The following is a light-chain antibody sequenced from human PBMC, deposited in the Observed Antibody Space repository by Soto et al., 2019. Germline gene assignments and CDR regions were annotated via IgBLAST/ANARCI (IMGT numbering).Light chain of an antibody. CDR3: QKYNTAPLT. V-gene: IGKV1-27*01. J-gene: IGKJ4*01. CDR1: QSFRTY. Sequence: DIHMTQSPSTLSGSVGDRVTITCRASQSFRTYLAWYQQKPVKVPKLLISRISTLQSGVPSRFSGSGYGTECTLTISNLQPEDVETYYCQKYNTAPLTFGGGTKVDI. CDR2: RIS.